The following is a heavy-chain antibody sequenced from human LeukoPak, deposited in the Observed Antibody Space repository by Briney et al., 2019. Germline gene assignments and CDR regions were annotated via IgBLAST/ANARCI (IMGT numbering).Heavy chain of an antibody. Sequence: GGSLRLSCAASGFTFSNAWMSWVRQAPGKGLEWVGRIKSKTDGGTTDYAAPVKGRFTISRDDSKNTLYLQTNSLKTEDTAVYYCTTDSAAVSSSWFYYYYYMDVWGKGTTVTVSS. J-gene: IGHJ6*03. CDR3: TTDSAAVSSSWFYYYYYMDV. D-gene: IGHD6-13*01. CDR2: IKSKTDGGTT. CDR1: GFTFSNAW. V-gene: IGHV3-15*01.